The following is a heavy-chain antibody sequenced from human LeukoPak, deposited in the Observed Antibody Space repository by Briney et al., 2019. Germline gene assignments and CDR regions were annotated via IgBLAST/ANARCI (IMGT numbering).Heavy chain of an antibody. J-gene: IGHJ4*02. Sequence: ASVKVSCKVSGYTPTELSMHWVRQAPGKGLEWMGGFDPEDGETIYAQKFQGRVTMTEDTSTDTAYMELSSLRSEDTAVYYCATDGNYDILTGYYKGGFDYWGQGTLVTVSS. CDR3: ATDGNYDILTGYYKGGFDY. CDR2: FDPEDGET. CDR1: GYTPTELS. D-gene: IGHD3-9*01. V-gene: IGHV1-24*01.